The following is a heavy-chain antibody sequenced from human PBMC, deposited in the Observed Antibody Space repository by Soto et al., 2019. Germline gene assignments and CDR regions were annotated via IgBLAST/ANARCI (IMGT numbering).Heavy chain of an antibody. CDR1: GGSSSRHT. Sequence: QVQLVQSGAEVKKPGSSLKVSCKASGGSSSRHTINWVRQAPGQGLEWIGSMIYILGITNYAQKFQGRVXXXXXXXXXXXXXXXXXXXXXXXXXXXXXXXXXXXXXDSGDGRRNHWGQGSLVTVSS. D-gene: IGHD3-10*01. J-gene: IGHJ5*02. CDR3: XXXXXXXXXDSGDGRRNH. V-gene: IGHV1-69*02. CDR2: MIYILGIT.